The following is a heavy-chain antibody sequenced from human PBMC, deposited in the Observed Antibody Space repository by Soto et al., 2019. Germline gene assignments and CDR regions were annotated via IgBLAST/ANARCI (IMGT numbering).Heavy chain of an antibody. Sequence: SETLSLTCAVYGGSFSGYYWSWIRQPPGKGLEWIGEINHSGSTNYNPSLKSRVTISVDTSKNQFSLKLSSVTAADTAVYYCARGRFCRLIAAAGPDFDIWGQGPMVTV. V-gene: IGHV4-34*01. J-gene: IGHJ3*02. CDR1: GGSFSGYY. CDR2: INHSGST. D-gene: IGHD6-13*01. CDR3: ARGRFCRLIAAAGPDFDI.